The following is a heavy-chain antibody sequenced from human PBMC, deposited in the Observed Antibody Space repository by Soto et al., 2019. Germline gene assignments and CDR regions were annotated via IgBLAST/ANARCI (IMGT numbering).Heavy chain of an antibody. CDR2: ISAYNGNT. CDR3: ARDLWDYYDSSGYYYTQSYNWFDP. V-gene: IGHV1-18*01. D-gene: IGHD3-22*01. Sequence: QVQLVQSGAEVKKPGASVKVSCKASGYTFTSYGISWVRQAPGQGLEWMGWISAYNGNTNYAQKLQGRVTMTTDTSTSTAYMELRSLRSDDTAVYYCARDLWDYYDSSGYYYTQSYNWFDPWGQGTLVTVSS. CDR1: GYTFTSYG. J-gene: IGHJ5*02.